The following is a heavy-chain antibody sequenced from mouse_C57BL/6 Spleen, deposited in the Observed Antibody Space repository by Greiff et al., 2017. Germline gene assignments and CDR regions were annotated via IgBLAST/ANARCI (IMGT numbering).Heavy chain of an antibody. Sequence: VQLQQSGAELARPGASVKLSCKASGYTFTSYGISWVKQRTGQGLEWIGEIYPRSGNTYYNEKFKSKATLTVDTSSSTAYMQLSSLTSEDSAVYYCAIYYYGSSYDYFDYWGQGTTLTVSS. CDR2: IYPRSGNT. CDR3: AIYYYGSSYDYFDY. D-gene: IGHD1-1*01. CDR1: GYTFTSYG. V-gene: IGHV1-81*01. J-gene: IGHJ2*01.